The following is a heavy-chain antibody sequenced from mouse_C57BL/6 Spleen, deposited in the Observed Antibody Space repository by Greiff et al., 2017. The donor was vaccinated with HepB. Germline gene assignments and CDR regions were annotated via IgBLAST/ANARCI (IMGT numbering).Heavy chain of an antibody. CDR2: ISGGGGNT. D-gene: IGHD1-1*01. Sequence: EVQWVESGGGLVKPGGSLKLSCAASGFTFSSYTMSWVRQTPEKRLEWIATISGGGGNTYYPDSVKGRFTISRDNAKNTLYLQMSSLRSEDTALYYCARQGYYGSSLYWYFDVWGTGTTVTVSS. CDR1: GFTFSSYT. J-gene: IGHJ1*03. CDR3: ARQGYYGSSLYWYFDV. V-gene: IGHV5-9*01.